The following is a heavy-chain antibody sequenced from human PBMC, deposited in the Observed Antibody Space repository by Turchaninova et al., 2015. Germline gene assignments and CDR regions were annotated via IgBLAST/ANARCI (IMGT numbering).Heavy chain of an antibody. CDR1: GSSISSGYS. CDR2: IFHDGTT. V-gene: IGHV4-38-2*02. J-gene: IGHJ5*02. CDR3: ARDAHSSSWTRWFDP. D-gene: IGHD6-13*01. Sequence: QDQLQQSGPGRVKPSQPLSLTCTVSGSSISSGYSWGWIRLPPGEAREWIGNIFHDGTTDYNPSLRSRVTMSVDTAKNQFSLNVNSVTAADTAVYFCARDAHSSSWTRWFDPWGQGTLVTVSS.